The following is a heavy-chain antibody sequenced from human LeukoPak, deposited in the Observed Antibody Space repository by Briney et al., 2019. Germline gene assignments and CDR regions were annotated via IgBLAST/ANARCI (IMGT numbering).Heavy chain of an antibody. CDR1: GFIFSSYG. J-gene: IGHJ4*02. Sequence: PGGSLRLSCAASGFIFSSYGKRWVRQAPGKGLEGVSSMKRGGTPYYADSVKGRFTISRDNSKNTLDLQMFSVRDEDTAAYYCAKAAGGSCRGTSCLYYFDSWGLGALVTVSS. CDR2: MKRGGTP. CDR3: AKAAGGSCRGTSCLYYFDS. V-gene: IGHV3-23*01. D-gene: IGHD2-2*01.